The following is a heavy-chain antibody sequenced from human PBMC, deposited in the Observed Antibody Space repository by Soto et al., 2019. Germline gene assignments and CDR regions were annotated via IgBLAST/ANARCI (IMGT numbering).Heavy chain of an antibody. V-gene: IGHV1-69*01. Sequence: QVQLVQSGPEVKKPGSSVKVSCKASGGTFSRHAISWVRQAPGQGLEWMGWVLPIFGTTSYAQKFKDRLIVTSDEYTSSAYMELSSLTSDATSVYYCAQVVGAVTPSEPFYYPAMDVWGQGTTVTVSS. J-gene: IGHJ6*02. CDR2: VLPIFGTT. CDR1: GGTFSRHA. CDR3: AQVVGAVTPSEPFYYPAMDV. D-gene: IGHD3-10*01.